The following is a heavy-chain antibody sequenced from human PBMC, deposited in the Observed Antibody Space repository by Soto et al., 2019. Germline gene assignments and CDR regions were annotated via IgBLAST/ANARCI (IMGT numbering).Heavy chain of an antibody. Sequence: PSETLSLTCTVSSGSFSTYYWSWIRQPAGKGLEWIGRIYSSGSTLYNPSLKSRVTISEDTSKSQFSLKMNSMTAADTAVYYCARYRREAVAGYTLDNWGQGILVTVSS. CDR2: IYSSGST. CDR1: SGSFSTYY. D-gene: IGHD6-13*01. J-gene: IGHJ4*02. V-gene: IGHV4-4*07. CDR3: ARYRREAVAGYTLDN.